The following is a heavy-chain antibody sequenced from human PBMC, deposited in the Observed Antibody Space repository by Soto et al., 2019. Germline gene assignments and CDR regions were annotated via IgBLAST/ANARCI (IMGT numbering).Heavy chain of an antibody. V-gene: IGHV4-59*01. D-gene: IGHD2-21*02. CDR2: MYNTGST. CDR3: ARDLWGYCGTDCYPLDV. Sequence: QVQLQESGPGLVKPSETLSLTCTVSGGTISRYYWSWIRQPPGKGLEWIGYMYNTGSTVYNPSFMCRVTISVDTSRIQFSLKLNSVTAAGTAVYYCARDLWGYCGTDCYPLDVWGQGTTVTVSS. CDR1: GGTISRYY. J-gene: IGHJ6*02.